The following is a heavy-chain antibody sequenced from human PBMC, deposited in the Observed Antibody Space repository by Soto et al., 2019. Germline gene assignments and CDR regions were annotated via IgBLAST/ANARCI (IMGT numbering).Heavy chain of an antibody. V-gene: IGHV4-34*01. CDR3: ARGRDYGDYKVRVALDP. CDR2: INHSGST. CDR1: GGSFSGYY. D-gene: IGHD4-17*01. J-gene: IGHJ5*02. Sequence: TLSLTCAVYGGSFSGYYWSWIRQPPGKGLEWIGEINHSGSTNYNPSLKSRVTISVDTSKNQFSLKLSSVTAADTAVYYCARGRDYGDYKVRVALDPWGQGTLVTVSS.